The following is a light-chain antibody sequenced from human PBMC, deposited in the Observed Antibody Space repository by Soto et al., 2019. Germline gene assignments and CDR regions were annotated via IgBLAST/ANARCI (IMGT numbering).Light chain of an antibody. CDR2: EVS. J-gene: IGLJ1*01. CDR1: SSDVGSYNR. Sequence: QPVLTQPPSVSGSPGQSVAISCTGTSSDVGSYNRVAWYQQSPGTAPKLMIYEVSNRPSGVPDRFSGSKSGNTASLTISGLQAEDEADYYCSSFTSSSTDVFGTGTKVTVL. V-gene: IGLV2-18*02. CDR3: SSFTSSSTDV.